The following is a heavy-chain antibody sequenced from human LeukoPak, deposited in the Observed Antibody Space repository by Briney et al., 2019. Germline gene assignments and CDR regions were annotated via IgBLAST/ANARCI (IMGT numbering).Heavy chain of an antibody. D-gene: IGHD1-1*01. CDR2: INSDGSST. V-gene: IGHV3-74*01. Sequence: PGGSLRLSCAASGFTFSSYWMHWVRQAPGKGLVWVSRINSDGSSTSYADSVKGRFTISRDNAKNTLYLQMNSLRAEDTAVYYCARARAGIQAGFDYWGQGTLVTVSS. CDR1: GFTFSSYW. CDR3: ARARAGIQAGFDY. J-gene: IGHJ4*02.